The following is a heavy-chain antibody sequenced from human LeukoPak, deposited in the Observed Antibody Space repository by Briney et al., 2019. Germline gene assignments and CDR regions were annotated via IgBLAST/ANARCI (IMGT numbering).Heavy chain of an antibody. Sequence: SETLSLTCTVSGVSISSSSYYWGWLRRPPGQGLDWIGSIYYSGSAYYNPSLKSRVTITVDTSKNQFSLKLSSVTAADTAVYYCARALFPPYYFDYWGQGTLVTVSS. CDR2: IYYSGSA. J-gene: IGHJ4*02. D-gene: IGHD3-10*01. CDR3: ARALFPPYYFDY. CDR1: GVSISSSSYY. V-gene: IGHV4-39*01.